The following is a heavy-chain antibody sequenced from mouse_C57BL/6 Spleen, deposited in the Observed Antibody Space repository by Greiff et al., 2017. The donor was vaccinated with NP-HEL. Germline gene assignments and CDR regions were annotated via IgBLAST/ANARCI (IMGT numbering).Heavy chain of an antibody. Sequence: EVKLEESGGGLVKPGGSLKLSCAASGFTFSDYGMHWVRQAPEKGLEWVAYISSGSSTIYYADTVKGRFTISRDNAKNTLFLQMTSLRSEDTAMYYCAREMRLRDWYFDVWGTGTTVTVSS. V-gene: IGHV5-17*01. J-gene: IGHJ1*03. CDR2: ISSGSSTI. CDR1: GFTFSDYG. CDR3: AREMRLRDWYFDV. D-gene: IGHD2-4*01.